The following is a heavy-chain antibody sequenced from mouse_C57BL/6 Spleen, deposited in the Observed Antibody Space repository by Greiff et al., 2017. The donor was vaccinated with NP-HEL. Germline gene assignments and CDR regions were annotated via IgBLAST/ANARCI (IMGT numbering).Heavy chain of an antibody. CDR2: INPSTGVT. CDR1: GYSFTGYY. J-gene: IGHJ3*01. D-gene: IGHD2-5*01. V-gene: IGHV1-42*01. CDR3: ARSGLAYYSNYPMAY. Sequence: VQLQQSGPELVKPGASVKISCKASGYSFTGYYMNWVKQSPEKSLEWIGEINPSTGVTTYNQKFKAKATLTVDKSSSTAYMQLKSLTSEDSAVYYCARSGLAYYSNYPMAYWGQGTLVTVSA.